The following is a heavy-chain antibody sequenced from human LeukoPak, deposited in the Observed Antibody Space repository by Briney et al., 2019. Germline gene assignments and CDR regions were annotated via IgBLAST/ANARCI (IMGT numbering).Heavy chain of an antibody. CDR1: GFTFSNAW. CDR2: INSDGSST. V-gene: IGHV3-74*01. D-gene: IGHD3-10*01. J-gene: IGHJ4*02. Sequence: GGSLRLSCAASGFTFSNAWMHWVRQAPGKGLVWVSRINSDGSSTSYADSVKGRFTISRDNAKNTLYLQMSSLRAEDTAVYYCARGSSQLLSNRGSKWGQGTLVTVSS. CDR3: ARGSSQLLSNRGSK.